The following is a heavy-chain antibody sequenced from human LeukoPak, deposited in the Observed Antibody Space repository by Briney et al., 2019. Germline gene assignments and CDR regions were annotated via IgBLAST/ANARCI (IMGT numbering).Heavy chain of an antibody. J-gene: IGHJ4*02. CDR3: ARHEDYYDSSGYLLDY. Sequence: PSETLSLTCTVSGGSISSSSYYWGWIRQPPGKGLEWIGSIYYSGSTYYNPSLKSRVTISVDTSKNQFSLELSSVTAADTAVYYCARHEDYYDSSGYLLDYWGQGTLVTVSS. CDR2: IYYSGST. V-gene: IGHV4-39*01. CDR1: GGSISSSSYY. D-gene: IGHD3-22*01.